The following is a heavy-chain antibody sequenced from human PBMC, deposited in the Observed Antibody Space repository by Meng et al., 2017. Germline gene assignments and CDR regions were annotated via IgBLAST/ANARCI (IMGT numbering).Heavy chain of an antibody. V-gene: IGHV7-4-1*02. CDR1: GYTFTSYA. CDR3: ASNTGYCSGGSCPSVLT. D-gene: IGHD2-15*01. J-gene: IGHJ5*02. CDR2: INTNTGNP. Sequence: ASVKVSCKASGYTFTSYAMNWVRQAPGQGLEWMGWINTNTGNPTYAQGFTGRFVFSSDTSVSAAYLQISSLKAEDTAVYYCASNTGYCSGGSCPSVLTWGQGTLVTVSS.